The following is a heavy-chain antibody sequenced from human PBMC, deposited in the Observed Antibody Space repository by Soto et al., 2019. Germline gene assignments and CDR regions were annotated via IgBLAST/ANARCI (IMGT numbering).Heavy chain of an antibody. CDR1: GVSISGSRYY. D-gene: IGHD1-26*01. J-gene: IGHJ6*02. CDR3: ARGGIPPSGYGIAYAMDV. V-gene: IGHV4-39*01. Sequence: SETLSLTCTVSGVSISGSRYYWGWIRQPPGRGLEWIGNIYYSGSTYYTTALKSRVTLSVDTSKNQFSLNLNSVTAADTAVYYCARGGIPPSGYGIAYAMDVWGQGTTVTVS. CDR2: IYYSGST.